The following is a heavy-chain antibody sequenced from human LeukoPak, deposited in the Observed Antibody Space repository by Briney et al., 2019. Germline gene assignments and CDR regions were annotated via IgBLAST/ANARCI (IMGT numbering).Heavy chain of an antibody. CDR3: ARVQLVDYYYYSYMDV. CDR1: GFIFEDYG. CDR2: ITWYGGCT. V-gene: IGHV3-20*04. J-gene: IGHJ6*03. D-gene: IGHD6-6*01. Sequence: SGGSLRLSCAAFGFIFEDYGMSWVRQAPGKGLEWVPGITWYGGCTGYADSVKGRFTISRDNAKNSLYLQMNSLRAEDTALYYCARVQLVDYYYYSYMDVWGKGTTVTVSS.